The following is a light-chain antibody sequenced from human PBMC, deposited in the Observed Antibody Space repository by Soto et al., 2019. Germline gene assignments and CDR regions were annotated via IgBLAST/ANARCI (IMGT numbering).Light chain of an antibody. V-gene: IGKV3-15*01. J-gene: IGKJ2*01. CDR1: QSVSSN. CDR2: GAS. CDR3: QQDNNSPPT. Sequence: EIVMTQSPATLSVSPGERATLSCRASQSVSSNLAWYQQKPGQAPRLLIYGASTRATGIPARFSGSGSGTEFTLTISSLQSEDFAVYYCQQDNNSPPTFGQGTKLEIK.